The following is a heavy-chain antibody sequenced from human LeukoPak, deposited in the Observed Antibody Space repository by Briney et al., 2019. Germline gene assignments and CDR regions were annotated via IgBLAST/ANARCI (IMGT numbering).Heavy chain of an antibody. CDR1: GGTFSSYA. Sequence: RASVKVSCKASGGTFSSYAISWVRQAPGQGLEWMGGIIPIFGTANYAQKFQGRVTITADESTRTAYMELSSLRSEDTAVYYCARGLGDPDYYYYGMDVWGQGTTVTVSS. CDR2: IIPIFGTA. V-gene: IGHV1-69*13. CDR3: ARGLGDPDYYYYGMDV. D-gene: IGHD2-21*02. J-gene: IGHJ6*02.